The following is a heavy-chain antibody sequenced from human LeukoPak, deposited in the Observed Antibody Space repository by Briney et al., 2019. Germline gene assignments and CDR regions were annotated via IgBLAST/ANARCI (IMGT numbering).Heavy chain of an antibody. Sequence: PGGSLRLSCAASGFTFSSYAMSWVRQAPGKGLEWVSAISGSGGSTYYADSVKGRFTISRDNSKNTLYLQMNSLRAEDTAVYYCAKVPYSGSYPYHYYGMVVWGQGTTVTVSS. D-gene: IGHD1-26*01. J-gene: IGHJ6*02. CDR2: ISGSGGST. V-gene: IGHV3-23*01. CDR1: GFTFSSYA. CDR3: AKVPYSGSYPYHYYGMVV.